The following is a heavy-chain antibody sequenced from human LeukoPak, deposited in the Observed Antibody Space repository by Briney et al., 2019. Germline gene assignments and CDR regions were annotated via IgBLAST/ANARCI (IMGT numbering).Heavy chain of an antibody. CDR1: GVSISGSSNY. CDR3: ARPTFASYSSGYHY. CDR2: IHYSGNT. J-gene: IGHJ4*02. V-gene: IGHV4-39*01. D-gene: IGHD3-22*01. Sequence: SETLFLSCTVSGVSISGSSNYWGWIRQPPGKGLEWIGSIHYSGNTYYNPSLKSRVTISVDTSKNQFSLKLTSVTAADTAVYYCARPTFASYSSGYHYWGQGTLVTVSS.